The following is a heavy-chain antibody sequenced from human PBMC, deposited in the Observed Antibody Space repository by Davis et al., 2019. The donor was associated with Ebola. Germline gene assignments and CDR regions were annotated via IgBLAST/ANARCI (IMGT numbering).Heavy chain of an antibody. D-gene: IGHD4-17*01. CDR3: AKDIGRTVTTNFDY. CDR1: GFTFSSYG. Sequence: PGGSLRLSCAASGFTFSSYGMHWVRQAPGKGLEWVAVISYDGSNKYYADSVKGRFTISRDNSKNTLYLQMNSLRAEDTAVYYCAKDIGRTVTTNFDYWGQGTLVTVSS. J-gene: IGHJ4*02. CDR2: ISYDGSNK. V-gene: IGHV3-30*18.